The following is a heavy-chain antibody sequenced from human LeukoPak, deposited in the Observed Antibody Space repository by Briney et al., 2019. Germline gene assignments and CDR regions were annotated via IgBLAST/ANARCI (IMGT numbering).Heavy chain of an antibody. Sequence: SETLSLTCTVSGGPISSYYWSWIRQPPGKGLEWIGYINYSGSTNYNASLKSRVTMSVDTSKKQFSLMLSSVTAADTAVYYCARHRCTSTSCYFDYSYGMDVWGQGTTVTVSS. D-gene: IGHD2-2*01. J-gene: IGHJ6*02. CDR1: GGPISSYY. CDR2: INYSGST. CDR3: ARHRCTSTSCYFDYSYGMDV. V-gene: IGHV4-59*08.